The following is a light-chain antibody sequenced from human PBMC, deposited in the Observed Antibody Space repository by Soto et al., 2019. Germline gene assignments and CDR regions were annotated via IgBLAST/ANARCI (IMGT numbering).Light chain of an antibody. Sequence: QSVLTQPPSASGTPGQRVAMSCSGSNSNIGSKTVNWYQHLTGTAPKLLIYRNNQRPSGVPDRFSGSKSGTSASLAISGLQSEDEADYYCATWDASLNGVVFGGGTKLTVL. V-gene: IGLV1-44*01. J-gene: IGLJ2*01. CDR2: RNN. CDR1: NSNIGSKT. CDR3: ATWDASLNGVV.